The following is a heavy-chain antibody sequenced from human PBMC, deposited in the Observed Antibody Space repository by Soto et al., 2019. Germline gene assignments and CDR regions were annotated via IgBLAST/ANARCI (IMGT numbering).Heavy chain of an antibody. D-gene: IGHD2-21*02. CDR1: GFTCSSYA. Sequence: GGSLILSCASSGFTCSSYAMSWVRQDPGKGLEWVAGIGASGDITWYADSVKGRLSISRDNSKNTLYLQLNSLRFEDTAVYYCAKDDFTDRGDDYFDYWGPGTLVTVLL. CDR2: IGASGDIT. J-gene: IGHJ4*02. V-gene: IGHV3-23*01. CDR3: AKDDFTDRGDDYFDY.